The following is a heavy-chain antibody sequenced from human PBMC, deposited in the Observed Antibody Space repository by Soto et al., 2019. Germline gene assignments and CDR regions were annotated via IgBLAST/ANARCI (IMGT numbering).Heavy chain of an antibody. CDR2: IDLSESYT. Sequence: EVQLVQSGAEVKKSGESLRISCKVSGYSFANQWISWVRQVPGKGQEWMGRIDLSESYTTYNPSFQGHVTFSADKSITTAYLQWRSLEASDTAIYYCATQGLTTYYFGYWGQGTLVTVSS. J-gene: IGHJ4*02. CDR1: GYSFANQW. CDR3: ATQGLTTYYFGY. V-gene: IGHV5-10-1*03.